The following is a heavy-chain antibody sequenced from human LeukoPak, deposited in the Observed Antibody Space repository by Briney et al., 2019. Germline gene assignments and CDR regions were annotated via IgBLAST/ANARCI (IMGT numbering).Heavy chain of an antibody. J-gene: IGHJ4*02. V-gene: IGHV3-23*01. D-gene: IGHD4-17*01. Sequence: GGSLRLSCAASGFTFTSYAMGWVRQAPGKGLEWVSSVSGSGDGTYYADSVKGRFTISRDNSKKTLDLHMDSLRAEDTAVYYCAKERLEGNYGDYAVDYWGQGTMATVSS. CDR2: VSGSGDGT. CDR3: AKERLEGNYGDYAVDY. CDR1: GFTFTSYA.